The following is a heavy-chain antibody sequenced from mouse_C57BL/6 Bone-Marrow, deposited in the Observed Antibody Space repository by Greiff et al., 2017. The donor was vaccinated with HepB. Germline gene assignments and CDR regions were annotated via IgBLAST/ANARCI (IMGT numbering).Heavy chain of an antibody. CDR1: GFSLTSYG. Sequence: VMLVESGPGLVQPSQSLSITCTVSGFSLTSYGVHWFRQSPGKGLAWLGVRWRGGSTDYNAAFMSRVSITKDKSKSQVFFKMNTLQAHDSAIYYCANHKLARVAMDYWGQGTSVTFSS. CDR3: ANHKLARVAMDY. V-gene: IGHV2-5*01. J-gene: IGHJ4*01. CDR2: RWRGGST.